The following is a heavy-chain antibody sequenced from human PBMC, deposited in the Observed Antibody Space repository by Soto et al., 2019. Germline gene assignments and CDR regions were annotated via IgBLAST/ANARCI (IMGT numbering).Heavy chain of an antibody. D-gene: IGHD5-18*01. CDR1: GGSISSGGYY. J-gene: IGHJ4*02. V-gene: IGHV4-31*03. Sequence: QVQLQESGPGLVKPSQTLSLTCTVSGGSISSGGYYWSWIRQHPGKGLEWIGYIYYSGRTHYNPSLRSRVTISVDTSKNQFSLKPSSVTAADTAVYYCARSGYTYGPNPLLYWGQGTLVTVSS. CDR3: ARSGYTYGPNPLLY. CDR2: IYYSGRT.